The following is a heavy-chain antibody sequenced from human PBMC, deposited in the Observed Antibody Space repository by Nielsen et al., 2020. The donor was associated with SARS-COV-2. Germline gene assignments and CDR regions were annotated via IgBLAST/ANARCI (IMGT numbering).Heavy chain of an antibody. CDR3: ARGLAYYYDSSAEYFQH. V-gene: IGHV4-34*01. D-gene: IGHD3-22*01. CDR1: GGSFSGYS. J-gene: IGHJ1*01. Sequence: SETLSLTCAVYGGSFSGYSWTWIRQPPGKGLEWIGEINHSGSTNYNPSLKSRVTISVDTSKNQFSLRLSSVTAADTAVYYCARGLAYYYDSSAEYFQHWGQGTLVTVSS. CDR2: INHSGST.